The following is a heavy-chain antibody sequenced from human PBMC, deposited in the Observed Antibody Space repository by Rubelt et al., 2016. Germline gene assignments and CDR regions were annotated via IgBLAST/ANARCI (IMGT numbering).Heavy chain of an antibody. D-gene: IGHD6-19*01. CDR2: ISAYNGNT. Sequence: QVQLVQSGAEVKKPGASVKVSCKASGYTFTSYGISWVRQAPGQGLEWMGWISAYNGNTNYAQKCQGRATMTRDTSSSTAYMALSGLRSDDTAVYYCARDLYKGPRWLVAYWGQGTLVTVSS. CDR3: ARDLYKGPRWLVAY. CDR1: GYTFTSYG. J-gene: IGHJ4*02. V-gene: IGHV1-18*01.